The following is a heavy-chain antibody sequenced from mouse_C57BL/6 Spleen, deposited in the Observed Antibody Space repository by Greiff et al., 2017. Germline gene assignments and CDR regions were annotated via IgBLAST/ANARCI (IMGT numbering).Heavy chain of an antibody. Sequence: EVKLVESGGGLVQPGGSLKLSCAASGFTFSDYYMYWVRQTPEKRLEWVAYISNGGGSTYYPDTVKGRFTISRDNAKNTLYLQMSRLKSEDTAKYYCARHSGSYWYFDVWGTGTTVTVSS. CDR1: GFTFSDYY. J-gene: IGHJ1*03. D-gene: IGHD1-1*01. CDR3: ARHSGSYWYFDV. V-gene: IGHV5-12*01. CDR2: ISNGGGST.